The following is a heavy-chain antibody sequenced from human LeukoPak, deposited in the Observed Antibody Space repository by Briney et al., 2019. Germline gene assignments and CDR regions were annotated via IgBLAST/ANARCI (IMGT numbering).Heavy chain of an antibody. J-gene: IGHJ5*02. V-gene: IGHV4-34*01. Sequence: SETLSLTCAVYGGSFNGYYWSWIRQPPGKGLEWIGEINHSGSTNYNPSLKSRVTISVDTSKNQFSLKLSSVTAADTAVYYCARFATRGVVPAAHNNWFDPWGQGTLVTVSS. CDR1: GGSFNGYY. D-gene: IGHD2-2*01. CDR2: INHSGST. CDR3: ARFATRGVVPAAHNNWFDP.